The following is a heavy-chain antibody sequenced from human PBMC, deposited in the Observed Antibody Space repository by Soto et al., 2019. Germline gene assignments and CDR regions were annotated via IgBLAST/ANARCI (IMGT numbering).Heavy chain of an antibody. J-gene: IGHJ6*02. D-gene: IGHD2-2*01. CDR2: IIPIFGTA. CDR1: GGTFSSYA. Sequence: SVEVSCKASGGTFSSYAISWVRQAPGQGLEWMGGIIPIFGTANYAQKFQGRVTITADESTSTAYMELSSLRSEDTAVYYCASFVCISTSCYAGSYYYYYYGMDVWGQGTTVTVSS. CDR3: ASFVCISTSCYAGSYYYYYYGMDV. V-gene: IGHV1-69*13.